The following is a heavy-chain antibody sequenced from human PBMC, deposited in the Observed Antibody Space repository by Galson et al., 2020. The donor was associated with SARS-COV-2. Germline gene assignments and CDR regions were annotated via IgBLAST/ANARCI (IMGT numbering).Heavy chain of an antibody. V-gene: IGHV3-30*18. CDR3: AKERAVYWYFDL. J-gene: IGHJ2*01. CDR2: ISYDGSNK. Sequence: GGSLRLSCAASGFTFSSYGMHWVRQAPGKGLEWVAVISYDGSNKYYADSVKGRFTISRDNSKNTLYLQMNSLRAEDTAVYYCAKERAVYWYFDLWGRGTLVTVSS. D-gene: IGHD6-25*01. CDR1: GFTFSSYG.